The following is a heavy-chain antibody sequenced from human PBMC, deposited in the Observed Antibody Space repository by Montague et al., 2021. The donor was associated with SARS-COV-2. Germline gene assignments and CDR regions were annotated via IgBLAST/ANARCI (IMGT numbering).Heavy chain of an antibody. Sequence: SETRSLTCTVSVGSISNYYWTWIRQPPGKGLEWIGYIYDSGSANYNPSLKSRSTISVDTSNNQFSLRLSSVTAADTAVYYCARAYCGGDCHVGPWGQGILVTVSS. CDR3: ARAYCGGDCHVGP. CDR2: IYDSGSA. V-gene: IGHV4-59*01. J-gene: IGHJ5*02. CDR1: VGSISNYY. D-gene: IGHD2-21*02.